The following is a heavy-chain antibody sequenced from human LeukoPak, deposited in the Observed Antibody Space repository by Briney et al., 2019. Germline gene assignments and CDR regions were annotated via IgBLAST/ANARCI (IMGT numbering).Heavy chain of an antibody. D-gene: IGHD7-27*01. CDR3: ASSWGSYYFDY. V-gene: IGHV4-30-4*01. J-gene: IGHJ4*02. Sequence: SETLSLTCTVSGGSISSGDSYWSWIRQPPGKGLEWIGYIYYSGSTYYNPSLKSRVTISVDTSKNQFSLKLSSVTAADTAVYYCASSWGSYYFDYWGQGTLVTVSS. CDR2: IYYSGST. CDR1: GGSISSGDSY.